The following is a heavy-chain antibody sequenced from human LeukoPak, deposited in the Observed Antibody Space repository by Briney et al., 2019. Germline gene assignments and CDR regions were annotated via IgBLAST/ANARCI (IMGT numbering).Heavy chain of an antibody. CDR3: ARYYYNSGAHPIDY. CDR2: IYTSGST. Sequence: PSETLSLTCTVSGYSISSGSNYWTWIRQPAGKGLEWIGRIYTSGSTIYNPSLKSRVTISVDTSKNQFSLKLSFVTAADTAFYYCARYYYNSGAHPIDYWGQGTLVTVSS. J-gene: IGHJ4*02. CDR1: GYSISSGSNY. D-gene: IGHD3-22*01. V-gene: IGHV4-61*02.